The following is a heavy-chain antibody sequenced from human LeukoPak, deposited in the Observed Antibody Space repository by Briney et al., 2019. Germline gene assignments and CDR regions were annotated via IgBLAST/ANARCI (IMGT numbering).Heavy chain of an antibody. J-gene: IGHJ4*02. D-gene: IGHD2-2*02. CDR1: GYTFTSYY. V-gene: IGHV1-46*01. CDR3: ARWGPGKRDCSSTSCYSHDY. Sequence: ASVKVSCKASGYTFTSYYMHWVRQVPGQGLEWMGIINPSGGSTSYAQKFQGRVTMTRDMSTSTAYMELSSLRSEDTAVYYCARWGPGKRDCSSTSCYSHDYWGQGTLVTVSS. CDR2: INPSGGST.